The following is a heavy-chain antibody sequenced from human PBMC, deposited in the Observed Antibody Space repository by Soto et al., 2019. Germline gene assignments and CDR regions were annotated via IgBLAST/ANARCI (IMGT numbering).Heavy chain of an antibody. V-gene: IGHV3-53*01. CDR1: GFTVSSNY. J-gene: IGHJ6*02. Sequence: GVSLRLSCAASGFTVSSNYMSWVRQAPGKGLEWVSVIYSGGSTYYADSVRGRFTISRDNSKNTLYLQMKSLRAEDTAVYYCARDPPATRHGMDVWGQGTTVTVS. CDR2: IYSGGST. CDR3: ARDPPATRHGMDV.